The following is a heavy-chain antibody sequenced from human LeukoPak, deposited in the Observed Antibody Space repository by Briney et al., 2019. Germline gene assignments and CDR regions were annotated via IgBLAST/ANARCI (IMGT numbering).Heavy chain of an antibody. CDR1: GYTFTSYY. CDR2: ISAYNGNT. Sequence: ASVKVSCKASGYTFTSYYMHWVRQAPGQGLEWMGWISAYNGNTNYAQKLQGRVTMTTDTSTSTAYMELRSLRSDDTAVYYCARSGLGYCSGGSCPHENWGQGTLVTVSS. CDR3: ARSGLGYCSGGSCPHEN. D-gene: IGHD2-15*01. V-gene: IGHV1-18*04. J-gene: IGHJ4*02.